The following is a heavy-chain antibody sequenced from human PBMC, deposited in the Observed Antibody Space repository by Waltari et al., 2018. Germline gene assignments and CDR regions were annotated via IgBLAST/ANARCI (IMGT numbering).Heavy chain of an antibody. CDR1: GFLFRYPY. J-gene: IGHJ4*02. V-gene: IGHV3-15*01. CDR3: ATERTGSHDY. Sequence: EVQLVESGGGLVNPGGSLRLSCAASGFLFRYPYITLVRQAPGKGLEWVGLVKSKTDGGTTEYAAPVKDRFTISRDDSKDTAYLQMNSLRIEDTAVYYCATERTGSHDYWGQGTLVTVSS. D-gene: IGHD1-26*01. CDR2: VKSKTDGGTT.